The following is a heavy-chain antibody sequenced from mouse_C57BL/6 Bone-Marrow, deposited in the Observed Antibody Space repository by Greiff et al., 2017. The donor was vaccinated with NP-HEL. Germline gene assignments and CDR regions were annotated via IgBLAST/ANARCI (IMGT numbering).Heavy chain of an antibody. V-gene: IGHV1-81*01. D-gene: IGHD2-4*01. J-gene: IGHJ2*01. Sequence: QVQLQQSGAELARPGASVKLSCKASGYTFTSYGISWVKQRTGQGLEWIGEIYPRSGNTYYNEKFKGKATLTADKSSSTAYMELRSLTSEDSAVYFCAREEKGSTMITTFFDYWGQGTTLTVSS. CDR3: AREEKGSTMITTFFDY. CDR2: IYPRSGNT. CDR1: GYTFTSYG.